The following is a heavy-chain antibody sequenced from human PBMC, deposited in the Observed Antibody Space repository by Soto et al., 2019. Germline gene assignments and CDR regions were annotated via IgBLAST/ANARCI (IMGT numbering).Heavy chain of an antibody. J-gene: IGHJ3*02. CDR2: ISYDGSNK. Sequence: GGSLRLSCAASGFTFSSYGMHWVLQAPGKGLDWVAVISYDGSNKYYADSVKGRFTISRDNSKNTLYLQMNSLRAEDTAVYYCAKVRSGYDSSQNAFDIWGQGTMVTVSS. V-gene: IGHV3-30*18. CDR3: AKVRSGYDSSQNAFDI. D-gene: IGHD3-22*01. CDR1: GFTFSSYG.